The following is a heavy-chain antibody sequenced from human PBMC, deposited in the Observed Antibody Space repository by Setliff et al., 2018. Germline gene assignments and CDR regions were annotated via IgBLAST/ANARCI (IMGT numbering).Heavy chain of an antibody. J-gene: IGHJ4*02. D-gene: IGHD2-8*01. CDR1: GGSISSYY. V-gene: IGHV4-4*07. Sequence: SETLSLTCTVSGGSISSYYWSWIRQPAGKGLEWIGRIYTSGSTNYNHSLKSRVTMSVDTSKNQFSLKLSSVTAADTAVYSCARGEGCNDGICLYQFDYWAQGTLVTVSS. CDR3: ARGEGCNDGICLYQFDY. CDR2: IYTSGST.